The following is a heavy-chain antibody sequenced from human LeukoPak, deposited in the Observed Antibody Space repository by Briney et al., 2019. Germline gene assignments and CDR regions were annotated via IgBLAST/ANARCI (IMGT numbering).Heavy chain of an antibody. V-gene: IGHV4-34*01. D-gene: IGHD3-9*01. CDR2: INHSGST. CDR3: ARGGYPQLRYFDW. Sequence: KTSETLSLTCAVYGGSFSGYYWSWIRQPPGKGLEWIGEINHSGSTNYNPSLKSRVTISVDTSKNQFSLKLSSVTAADTAVYYCARGGYPQLRYFDWWGQGTLVTVSS. CDR1: GGSFSGYY. J-gene: IGHJ4*02.